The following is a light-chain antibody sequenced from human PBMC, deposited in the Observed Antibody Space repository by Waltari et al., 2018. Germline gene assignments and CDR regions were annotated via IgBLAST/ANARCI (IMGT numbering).Light chain of an antibody. CDR1: TGPVTSGHY. CDR2: DTS. V-gene: IGLV7-46*01. CDR3: FLSYSGAVI. Sequence: QAVVTQEPSLTVSPGGTVTPPCGSSTGPVTSGHYPYWFQQKPGQAPRTLIYDTSNKHSWTPARFSGSLLGGKAALTLSGAQPEDEANYYCFLSYSGAVIFGGGTKLTVL. J-gene: IGLJ2*01.